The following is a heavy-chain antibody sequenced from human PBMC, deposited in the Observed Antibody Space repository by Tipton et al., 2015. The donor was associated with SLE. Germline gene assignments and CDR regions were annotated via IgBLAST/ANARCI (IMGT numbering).Heavy chain of an antibody. CDR3: ARLNDATAIASFDY. CDR1: GGSFSGYY. D-gene: IGHD2-21*02. J-gene: IGHJ4*02. Sequence: LRLSCAVYGGSFSGYYWSWIRQSPGKGLEWIGEINHSGSTDYSPSLKSRVTLSVDTSKNQFSLTLSSVTAADTAVYYCARLNDATAIASFDYWGQGNLVTVSS. CDR2: INHSGST. V-gene: IGHV4-34*01.